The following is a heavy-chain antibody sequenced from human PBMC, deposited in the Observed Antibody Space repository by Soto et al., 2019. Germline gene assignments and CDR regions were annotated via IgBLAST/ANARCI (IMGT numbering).Heavy chain of an antibody. J-gene: IGHJ6*02. CDR1: GFAFSTYS. D-gene: IGHD2-8*01. CDR3: ARQYAASPLAYGLDV. Sequence: PGGSLRLSCVVLGFAFSTYSMNWGRRSPGKGLEWGSSISSRSDIYYADSVKGRVTISSDNANNSVSLQMSSLRAEDTAVYYCARQYAASPLAYGLDVWGQGTTVTVSS. CDR2: ISSRSDI. V-gene: IGHV3-21*01.